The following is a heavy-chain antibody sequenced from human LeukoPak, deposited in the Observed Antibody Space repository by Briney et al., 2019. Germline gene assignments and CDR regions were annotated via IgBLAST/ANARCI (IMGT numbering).Heavy chain of an antibody. J-gene: IGHJ4*02. V-gene: IGHV4-4*07. D-gene: IGHD3-22*01. CDR1: GGSISSYY. CDR3: ARDRYYYDSRGYYIFDY. CDR2: IHTSGST. Sequence: PSETLSLTCTVSGGSISSYYWSWIRQPAGKGLEWIGRIHTSGSTNYNPSLKSRVTMPVDTPKNQFSLKLSSVTAADTAVYYCARDRYYYDSRGYYIFDYWGQGTLVTVSS.